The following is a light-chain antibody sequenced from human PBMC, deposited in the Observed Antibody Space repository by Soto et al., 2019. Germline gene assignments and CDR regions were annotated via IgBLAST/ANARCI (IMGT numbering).Light chain of an antibody. CDR2: EVT. CDR3: SSYAGSNNYVV. V-gene: IGLV2-8*01. CDR1: SSDVGDYNY. J-gene: IGLJ2*01. Sequence: QSALTQPPSASGSPGQSVTISCTGTSSDVGDYNYVSWYQQHPGKLPKLIIYEVTKRPSGVPDRFSGSKSGNTASLTVSGLQADDEADYYCSSYAGSNNYVVFGGGTQLTVL.